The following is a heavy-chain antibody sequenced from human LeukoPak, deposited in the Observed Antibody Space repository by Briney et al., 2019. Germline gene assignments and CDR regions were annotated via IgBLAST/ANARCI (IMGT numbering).Heavy chain of an antibody. CDR1: GLTFNRYA. Sequence: GGSLRLSCAASGLTFNRYAMHWVRQAPGMGLEWVAVISFDGSNKYYADSVKGRFTISRDNSKNTLYLQMNSLRAEDTAVYYCAKVGTLAVTTEPYFDYWGQGTLVTVSS. J-gene: IGHJ4*02. CDR3: AKVGTLAVTTEPYFDY. CDR2: ISFDGSNK. D-gene: IGHD4-17*01. V-gene: IGHV3-30*04.